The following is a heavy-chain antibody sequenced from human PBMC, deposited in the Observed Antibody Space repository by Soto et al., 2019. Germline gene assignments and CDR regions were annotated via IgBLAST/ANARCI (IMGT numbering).Heavy chain of an antibody. CDR2: ISAYNGNT. CDR1: GYTFTSYG. D-gene: IGHD2-2*01. Sequence: GASVKVSCKASGYTFTSYGISWVRQAPGQGLERMGWISAYNGNTNYAQKLQGRVTMTTDTSTSTAYMELRSLRSDDTAVYYCARVRYCSSTSCYVNAFDIWGQGTMVTVSS. V-gene: IGHV1-18*01. J-gene: IGHJ3*02. CDR3: ARVRYCSSTSCYVNAFDI.